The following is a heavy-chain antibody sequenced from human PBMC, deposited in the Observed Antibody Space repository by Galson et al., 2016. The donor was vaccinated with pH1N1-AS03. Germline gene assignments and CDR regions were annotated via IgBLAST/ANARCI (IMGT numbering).Heavy chain of an antibody. CDR3: AHRYCSTDFSFYNFFDY. V-gene: IGHV2-5*02. D-gene: IGHD2-15*01. Sequence: PALVKPTQTLTLTCTFSGFSLTTIGAGVGWVRQPPGKALEWLALIYWDDDKRYRPSLKTRLSITKDPSRNQVVLTMTNVDPLDSGTYYCAHRYCSTDFSFYNFFDYWGQGTLLTVSS. J-gene: IGHJ4*02. CDR2: IYWDDDK. CDR1: GFSLTTIGAG.